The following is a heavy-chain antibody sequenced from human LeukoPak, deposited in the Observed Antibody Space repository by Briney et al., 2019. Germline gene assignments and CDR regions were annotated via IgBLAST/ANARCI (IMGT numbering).Heavy chain of an antibody. CDR1: GFTFSTYN. D-gene: IGHD6-19*01. V-gene: IGHV3-21*01. CDR2: ISSSSSYI. Sequence: GGSLRLSCSASGFTFSTYNMNWVRQAPGKGLEWVSSISSSSSYIYYADSLKGRFTISRDNAKNSLYLQMNSLRAEDTAVYYCARGKDRQWLVPDDAFDIWGQGTMVTVSS. J-gene: IGHJ3*02. CDR3: ARGKDRQWLVPDDAFDI.